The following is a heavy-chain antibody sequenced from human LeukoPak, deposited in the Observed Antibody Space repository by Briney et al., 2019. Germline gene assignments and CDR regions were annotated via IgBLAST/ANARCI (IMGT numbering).Heavy chain of an antibody. D-gene: IGHD5-12*01. CDR3: VRGPGYSGYDCFDY. V-gene: IGHV3-48*01. CDR1: GFTFSTYS. J-gene: IGHJ4*02. Sequence: GGSLRLSCAASGFTFSTYSMNWVRQAPGKGLEWVSYISSSLSTIYYADSVKGRFTISRDNAKNSLYLQMSRLIREDTAVYFCVRGPGYSGYDCFDYWGQGTLVTVSS. CDR2: ISSSLSTI.